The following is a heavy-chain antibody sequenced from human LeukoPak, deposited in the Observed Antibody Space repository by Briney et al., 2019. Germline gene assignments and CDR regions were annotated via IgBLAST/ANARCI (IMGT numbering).Heavy chain of an antibody. CDR3: AKCDGYNWNQPDY. CDR1: GFTVSSNY. CDR2: IYNGGST. V-gene: IGHV3-53*01. D-gene: IGHD1-20*01. Sequence: GGSLRLSCAASGFTVSSNYMSWVRQAPGKGLEWVSIIYNGGSTFYADSVKGRFIISRDNSKNTLYLQMNSLRAEDTAVYYCAKCDGYNWNQPDYWGQGTLVTVSS. J-gene: IGHJ4*02.